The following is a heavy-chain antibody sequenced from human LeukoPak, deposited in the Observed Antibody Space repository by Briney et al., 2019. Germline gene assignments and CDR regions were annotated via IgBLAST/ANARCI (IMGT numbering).Heavy chain of an antibody. CDR2: IYYSGSS. CDR3: ARRLRQNLFDP. CDR1: GVSISSDY. D-gene: IGHD4-17*01. Sequence: KPSEILSLTCTVSGVSISSDYWSWIRLPPGKGLEWIGYIYYSGSSNYNPSLKSRVTMSVDTSKNQFSLKLTSVTAADTAVYYCARRLRQNLFDPWGQGTLVTVSS. V-gene: IGHV4-59*08. J-gene: IGHJ5*02.